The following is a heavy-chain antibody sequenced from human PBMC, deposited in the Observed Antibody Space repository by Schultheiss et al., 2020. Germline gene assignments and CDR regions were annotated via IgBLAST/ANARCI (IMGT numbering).Heavy chain of an antibody. Sequence: GGSLRLSCAASGFTFSSYSMNWVRQAPGKGLEWVSYISSSSSTIYYADSVKGRFTISRDNAKNSLYLQMNSLRAEDTAVYYCARDSYYDILTGYPNWFDPWGQGSLVTVSS. D-gene: IGHD3-9*01. CDR2: ISSSSSTI. CDR3: ARDSYYDILTGYPNWFDP. V-gene: IGHV3-48*01. J-gene: IGHJ5*02. CDR1: GFTFSSYS.